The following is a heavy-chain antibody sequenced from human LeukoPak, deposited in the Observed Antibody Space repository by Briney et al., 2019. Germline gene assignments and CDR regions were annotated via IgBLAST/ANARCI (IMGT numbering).Heavy chain of an antibody. CDR3: ARVSHYYGSSGYSNFDY. CDR1: GYTFTTYY. D-gene: IGHD3-22*01. V-gene: IGHV1-46*01. CDR2: INPSGGST. Sequence: ASVKVSCKAFGYTFTTYYMHWVRQAPGQGLEWMGIINPSGGSTTYAQKFQGRVTMTRDMSTSTVYMELSSLSSEDTAVYYCARVSHYYGSSGYSNFDYWGQGTLVTVSS. J-gene: IGHJ4*02.